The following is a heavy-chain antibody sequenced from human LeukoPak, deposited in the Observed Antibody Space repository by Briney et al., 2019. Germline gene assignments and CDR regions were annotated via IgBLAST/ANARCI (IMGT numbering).Heavy chain of an antibody. CDR3: ARALYYYDSSGYYYPPFDY. CDR2: IIPIFGTA. Sequence: ASVKVSCKASGGTFSSYAISWVRQAPGQGLEWMGGIIPIFGTANYAQKFQGRVTITADESTSTAYMELRSLRSDDTAVYYCARALYYYDSSGYYYPPFDYWGQGTLVTVSS. D-gene: IGHD3-22*01. V-gene: IGHV1-69*13. J-gene: IGHJ4*02. CDR1: GGTFSSYA.